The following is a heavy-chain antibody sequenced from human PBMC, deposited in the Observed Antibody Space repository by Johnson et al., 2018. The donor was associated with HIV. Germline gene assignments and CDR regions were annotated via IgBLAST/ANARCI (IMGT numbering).Heavy chain of an antibody. Sequence: VQLVESGGGLVQPGRSLRLSCTASGFTFGDYAMSWVRQAPGKGLEWVGFIRSKAYGGTTEYAASVKGRFTISRDDSKSIAYLQMNSLKTEDTAVYYCTTYPNYYDNAFDIWGQGTMVTVSS. D-gene: IGHD3-22*01. V-gene: IGHV3-49*04. CDR2: IRSKAYGGTT. J-gene: IGHJ3*02. CDR1: GFTFGDYA. CDR3: TTYPNYYDNAFDI.